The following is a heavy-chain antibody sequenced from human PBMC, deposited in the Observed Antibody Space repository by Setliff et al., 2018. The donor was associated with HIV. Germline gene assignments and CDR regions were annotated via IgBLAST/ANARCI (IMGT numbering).Heavy chain of an antibody. CDR2: VNPTGRP. CDR1: GEPFNGFY. J-gene: IGHJ6*03. CDR3: NIYYYYYMDV. Sequence: SETLSLTCTVSGEPFNGFYWTWIRQPPGKGLEWIGDVNPTGRPNYSPSLKSRVTMSLDTSKNQFSLKLSSVTAADTAVYYCNIYYYYYMDVWGKGTTVTVSS. V-gene: IGHV4-34*01.